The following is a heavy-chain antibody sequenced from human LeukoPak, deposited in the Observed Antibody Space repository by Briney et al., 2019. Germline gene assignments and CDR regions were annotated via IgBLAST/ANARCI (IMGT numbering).Heavy chain of an antibody. D-gene: IGHD6-6*01. CDR2: IYSGGST. J-gene: IGHJ4*02. V-gene: IGHV3-66*01. CDR1: GFTLSSNY. Sequence: PGGSLRLSCAASGFTLSSNYMSWVRQAPGKGLEWVSVIYSGGSTYYSDSVKGRFTISRDNSKNTLYLQMNSLRAEDTAVYYCAKARGGSSSSLNYFDYWGQGTLVTVSS. CDR3: AKARGGSSSSLNYFDY.